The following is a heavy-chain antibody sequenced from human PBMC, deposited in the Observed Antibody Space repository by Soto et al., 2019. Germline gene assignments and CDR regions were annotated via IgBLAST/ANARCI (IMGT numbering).Heavy chain of an antibody. D-gene: IGHD2-15*01. CDR2: IRSKAYGGTT. CDR3: TRALPQGFSDYYYYMDV. V-gene: IGHV3-49*03. J-gene: IGHJ6*03. CDR1: GFTFGDYA. Sequence: GGSLRLSCTASGFTFGDYAMSWFRQAPGKGLEWVGFIRSKAYGGTTEYAASVKGRFTISRDDSKSIAYLQMNSLKTEDTAVYYCTRALPQGFSDYYYYMDVWGKGTTVTVSS.